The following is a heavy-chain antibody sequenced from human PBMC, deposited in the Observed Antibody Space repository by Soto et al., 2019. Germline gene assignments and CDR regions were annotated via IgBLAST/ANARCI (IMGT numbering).Heavy chain of an antibody. CDR2: IRGFSPYT. J-gene: IGHJ6*02. CDR1: GFTFRTYT. Sequence: EVQLVESGGGLVKPGGSLRLSCISSGFTFRTYTMNWVRQAPGKGLERVSGIRGFSPYTFYAESVKGRFTISRDNAKNSVFLQMDSLRAEDTAVYYCARDRGYDAHDYYYNAMDVWGQGTTVTVSS. D-gene: IGHD3-10*01. CDR3: ARDRGYDAHDYYYNAMDV. V-gene: IGHV3-21*01.